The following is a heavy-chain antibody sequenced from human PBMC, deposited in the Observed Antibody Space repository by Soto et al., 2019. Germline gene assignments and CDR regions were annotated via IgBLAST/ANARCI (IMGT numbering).Heavy chain of an antibody. Sequence: SETLSLTCTVSGGSISSYYLSWIRQPPGKGLEWIGYIYYSGSTNYNPSLKSRVTISVDTSKNQFSLKLNSMTAADTAVYYCERHNYGSGSTYFDYWGQGTLVTVS. CDR1: GGSISSYY. CDR3: ERHNYGSGSTYFDY. V-gene: IGHV4-59*08. J-gene: IGHJ4*02. CDR2: IYYSGST. D-gene: IGHD3-10*01.